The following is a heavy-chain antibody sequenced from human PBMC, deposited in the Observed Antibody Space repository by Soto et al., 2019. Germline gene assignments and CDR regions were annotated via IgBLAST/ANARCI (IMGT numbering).Heavy chain of an antibody. J-gene: IGHJ3*02. Sequence: ASVKVSCKASGYTFTYYAIHWVRQAPGQSLEWMGWMNPNSGNTGYAQKFQGRVTMTRNTSISTAYMELSSLRSEDTAVYYCARGGITGDAFDIWGQGTMVTVS. D-gene: IGHD1-20*01. V-gene: IGHV1-8*01. CDR1: GYTFTYYA. CDR3: ARGGITGDAFDI. CDR2: MNPNSGNT.